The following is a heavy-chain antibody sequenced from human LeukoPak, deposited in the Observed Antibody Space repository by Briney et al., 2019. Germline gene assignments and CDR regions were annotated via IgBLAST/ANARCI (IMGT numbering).Heavy chain of an antibody. CDR3: AKGTDFTMIVLTPLDY. CDR1: GFTVSGVY. V-gene: IGHV3-23*01. Sequence: PGGSLRLSCVASGFTVSGVYMSWVRQAPGKGLEWVSAISGSGGSTYYADSVKGRFTISRDNSKNTLYLQMNSLRAEDTAVYYCAKGTDFTMIVLTPLDYWGQGTLVTVSS. CDR2: ISGSGGST. J-gene: IGHJ4*02. D-gene: IGHD3-22*01.